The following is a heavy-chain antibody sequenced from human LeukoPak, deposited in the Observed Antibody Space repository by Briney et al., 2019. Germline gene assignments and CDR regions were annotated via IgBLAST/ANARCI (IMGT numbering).Heavy chain of an antibody. CDR3: ARDRGAYCGGDCYLGFDY. CDR1: GFTFSNYG. Sequence: AGGSLRLSCAASGFTFSNYGMHWVRQAPGKGLEWVAVISYDGSNTFYADSVKGRFTISRDNAKKSLYLQMTSLTAEDTAVYYCARDRGAYCGGDCYLGFDYWGRGTLVTVSS. V-gene: IGHV3-33*05. D-gene: IGHD2-21*02. J-gene: IGHJ4*01. CDR2: ISYDGSNT.